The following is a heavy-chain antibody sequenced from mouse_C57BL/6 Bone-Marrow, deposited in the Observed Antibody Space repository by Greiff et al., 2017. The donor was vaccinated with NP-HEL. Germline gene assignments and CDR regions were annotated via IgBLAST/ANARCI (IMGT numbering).Heavy chain of an antibody. V-gene: IGHV1-9*01. Sequence: QVQLQQSGAELMKPGASVKLSCKATGYTFTGYWIEWVKQRPGHGLEWIGEILPGSGSTTYNEKFKGKATFTADTSSNTAYMQLSSLTTEDSAIYYCARLWDGGYFDVWGTGTTVTVSS. J-gene: IGHJ1*03. D-gene: IGHD4-1*01. CDR1: GYTFTGYW. CDR2: ILPGSGST. CDR3: ARLWDGGYFDV.